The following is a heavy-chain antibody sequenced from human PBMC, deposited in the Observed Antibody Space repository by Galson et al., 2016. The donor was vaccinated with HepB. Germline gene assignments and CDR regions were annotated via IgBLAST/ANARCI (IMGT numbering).Heavy chain of an antibody. CDR3: AKDKRCHSRAGYWYFDY. D-gene: IGHD6-13*01. CDR2: MSDSDDI. V-gene: IGHV3-23*01. CDR1: GFTFSGYA. J-gene: IGHJ4*02. Sequence: SLRLSCAASGFTFSGYAMAWVRQAPGKGLEWVSGMSDSDDIYYAPSVKGRFTISRDNSKNTLYLQLSSLRAEDTAVYYCAKDKRCHSRAGYWYFDYWGQGPLVGVSS.